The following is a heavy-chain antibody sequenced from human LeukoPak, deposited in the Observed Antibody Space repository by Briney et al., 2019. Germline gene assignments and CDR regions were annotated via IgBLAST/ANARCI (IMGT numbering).Heavy chain of an antibody. D-gene: IGHD1-1*01. Sequence: GGSLRLSCAASGFTFSYYAMSWGRQAPGKGLEWVSTLGKSGSTYYADSVKGRFTISRDNSKSTLYLQMNSLRAEDTAVYYCAKRDSTGLHYFDYWGQGTLVTVSS. CDR2: LGKSGST. J-gene: IGHJ4*02. CDR1: GFTFSYYA. V-gene: IGHV3-23*01. CDR3: AKRDSTGLHYFDY.